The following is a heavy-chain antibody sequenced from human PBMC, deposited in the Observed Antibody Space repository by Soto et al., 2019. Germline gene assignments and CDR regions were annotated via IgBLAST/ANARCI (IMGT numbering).Heavy chain of an antibody. CDR3: ARGHNWGLPIFDY. V-gene: IGHV4-59*01. CDR2: IYYSGST. D-gene: IGHD7-27*01. Sequence: SETLSLTCTVSGGSISSYYWSWIRQPPGKGLEWIGYIYYSGSTNYNPSLKSRVTISVDTSKNQFSLKLSSVTAAHTAVYYCARGHNWGLPIFDYWGQGTLVTVSS. J-gene: IGHJ4*02. CDR1: GGSISSYY.